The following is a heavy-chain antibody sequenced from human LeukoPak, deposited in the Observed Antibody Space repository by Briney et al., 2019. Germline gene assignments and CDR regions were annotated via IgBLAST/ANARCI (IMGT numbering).Heavy chain of an antibody. D-gene: IGHD3-10*01. J-gene: IGHJ4*02. CDR1: GYSFTTYW. CDR2: IYPGDSDT. CDR3: ARQHGSGSYYSRAIDY. V-gene: IGHV5-51*01. Sequence: GESLKISCEASGYSFTTYWIGWVRQMPGKGLKWMGIIYPGDSDTRYSPSFQGQVTISADKSTSTAYLQWSSLKASDSAMYYCARQHGSGSYYSRAIDYWGQGTLVTVSS.